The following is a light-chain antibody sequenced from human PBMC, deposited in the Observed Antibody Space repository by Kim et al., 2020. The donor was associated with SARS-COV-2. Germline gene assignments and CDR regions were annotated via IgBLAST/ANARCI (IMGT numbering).Light chain of an antibody. CDR3: SAWDSSLSAWV. Sequence: QAGLTKPPSVSKGLRQAATLTCSGNSNNVGDQGAAWLQQHQGHPPKLLSYRNNNRPSGISERLSASRSGNTASLTITGLQPEDEADYYCSAWDSSLSAWVFGGGTKLTVL. V-gene: IGLV10-54*01. J-gene: IGLJ3*02. CDR1: SNNVGDQG. CDR2: RNN.